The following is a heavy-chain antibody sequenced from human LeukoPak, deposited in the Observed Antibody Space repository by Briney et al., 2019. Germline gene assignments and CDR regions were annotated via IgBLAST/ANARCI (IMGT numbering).Heavy chain of an antibody. J-gene: IGHJ4*02. CDR1: GFTFSSYS. CDR2: ISSSSSYI. Sequence: GGSLRLSCAASGFTFSSYSMNWVRQAPGKGLEWVSSISSSSSYIYYADSVKGRFTISRDNAKNSLYLQMNSLRAEDTAVYYCAKRGDSSGWHSDYWGQGTLVTVSS. CDR3: AKRGDSSGWHSDY. D-gene: IGHD6-19*01. V-gene: IGHV3-21*01.